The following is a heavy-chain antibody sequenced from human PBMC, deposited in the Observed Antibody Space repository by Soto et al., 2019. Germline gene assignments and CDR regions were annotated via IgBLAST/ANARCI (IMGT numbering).Heavy chain of an antibody. CDR3: AREVRS. J-gene: IGHJ5*02. CDR1: GFTFSSYA. D-gene: IGHD4-17*01. Sequence: QVQLVESGGGVVQPGRSLRLSCAASGFTFSSYAMHWVRQAPGKGLEWVAVISYDGSNKYYADSAKGRFTISRDNSKNTLYLQMNSLRAEDTAVYYCAREVRSWGQGTLVTVSS. CDR2: ISYDGSNK. V-gene: IGHV3-30-3*01.